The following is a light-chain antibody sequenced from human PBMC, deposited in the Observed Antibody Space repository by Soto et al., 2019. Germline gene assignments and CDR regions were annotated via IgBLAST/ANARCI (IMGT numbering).Light chain of an antibody. CDR1: QSVSSSH. V-gene: IGKV3D-20*02. J-gene: IGKJ1*01. CDR2: GAS. Sequence: EIVLAQSPGTLSLSPGERATLSCRASQSVSSSHLAWYQQKPGQAPRLLIYGASSRATAIPDRFSGSGSGTDFTRTISSLEPEDFAVYYCQQLTDWPPQWTFGQGTKVDIK. CDR3: QQLTDWPPQWT.